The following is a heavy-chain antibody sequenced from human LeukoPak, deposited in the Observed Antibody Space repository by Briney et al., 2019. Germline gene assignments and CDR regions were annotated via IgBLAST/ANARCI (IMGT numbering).Heavy chain of an antibody. CDR3: ATSGWYLLPGVY. D-gene: IGHD6-19*01. J-gene: IGHJ4*02. Sequence: PSETLSLTCTVSGGSIISPIYYWGWIRQPPGKGLEWIGSIYYSGSTYYIPSLESRVTISVDTSKNQFSLKLSSVTAADTAVYYCATSGWYLLPGVYWGQGTLVTVSS. V-gene: IGHV4-39*01. CDR2: IYYSGST. CDR1: GGSIISPIYY.